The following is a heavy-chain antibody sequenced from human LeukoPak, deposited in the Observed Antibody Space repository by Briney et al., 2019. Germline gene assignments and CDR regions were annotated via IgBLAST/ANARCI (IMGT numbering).Heavy chain of an antibody. CDR1: GFTFSSYS. D-gene: IGHD3-3*01. J-gene: IGHJ3*02. CDR3: ARPQYYDFWSGGWDAFDI. Sequence: GGSLRLSCAASGFTFSSYSMNWVRQAPGKGLEWVANIKQDGSEKYYVDSVKGRFTISRDNAKNSLYLQMNSLRAEDTAVYYCARPQYYDFWSGGWDAFDIWGQGTMVTVSS. CDR2: IKQDGSEK. V-gene: IGHV3-7*05.